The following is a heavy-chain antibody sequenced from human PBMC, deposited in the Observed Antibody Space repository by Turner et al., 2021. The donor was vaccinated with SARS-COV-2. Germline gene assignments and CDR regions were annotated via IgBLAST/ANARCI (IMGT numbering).Heavy chain of an antibody. J-gene: IGHJ6*02. V-gene: IGHV4-59*01. Sequence: QVQLQESGPGLVKPSETLSLTCTVSGGSISSYYWSWIRQPPGKGLEWIAYVYYGGGTQSNPSLKSRVTISVDTSTNQFSLNLTSVTAADTAVYYCARAGDGYNQALYYYGIDVWGPGTTVTVSS. CDR1: GGSISSYY. CDR2: VYYGGGT. CDR3: ARAGDGYNQALYYYGIDV. D-gene: IGHD3-10*01.